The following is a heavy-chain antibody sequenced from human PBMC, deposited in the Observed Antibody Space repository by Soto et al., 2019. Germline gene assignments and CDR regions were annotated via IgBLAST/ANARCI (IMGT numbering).Heavy chain of an antibody. CDR3: GRGRSGQIVVFY. D-gene: IGHD1-26*01. V-gene: IGHV1-2*02. J-gene: IGHJ4*02. CDR2: IGPASGAT. Sequence: GXSVKVSCKASGYTFTGHYIHWVRQAPEQGPEWMGEIGPASGATRYAQRFQGRVTMTRDMSITTVYMELNNLRPDDTAVYYCGRGRSGQIVVFYWGQGNPVTVSS. CDR1: GYTFTGHY.